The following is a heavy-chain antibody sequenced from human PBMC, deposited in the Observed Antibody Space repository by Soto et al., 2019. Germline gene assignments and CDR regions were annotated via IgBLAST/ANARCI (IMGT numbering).Heavy chain of an antibody. J-gene: IGHJ4*02. CDR1: GGSINSGSYY. Sequence: SETLSLTCTVSGGSINSGSYYWSWIRQPPGKGLEWIGHIYYSGSTNYNPSLKSRVTISLDASKNQFSLKLSSVTAADTAVYYCARGVLSGYEFFDYWGQGTLVPVSS. CDR3: ARGVLSGYEFFDY. CDR2: IYYSGST. D-gene: IGHD5-12*01. V-gene: IGHV4-61*01.